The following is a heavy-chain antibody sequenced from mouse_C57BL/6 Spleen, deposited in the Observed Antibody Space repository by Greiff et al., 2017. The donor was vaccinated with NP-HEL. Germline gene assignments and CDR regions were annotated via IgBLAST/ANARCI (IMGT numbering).Heavy chain of an antibody. CDR2: INPSSGYT. V-gene: IGHV1-7*01. CDR3: VSWPTVVAHYYAMDY. CDR1: GYTFTSYW. J-gene: IGHJ4*01. Sequence: VQLQQSGAELAKPGASVKLSCKASGYTFTSYWMHWVKQRPGQGLEWIGYINPSSGYTKYNQKFKDKATLTADKSSSTAYMQLSSLTYEDSAVYYCVSWPTVVAHYYAMDYWGQGTSVTVSS. D-gene: IGHD1-1*01.